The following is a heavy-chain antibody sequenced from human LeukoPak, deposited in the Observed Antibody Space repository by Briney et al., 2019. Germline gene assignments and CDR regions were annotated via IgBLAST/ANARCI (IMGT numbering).Heavy chain of an antibody. D-gene: IGHD3-10*01. CDR2: ISSSSSTI. J-gene: IGHJ5*02. CDR3: VRDRSYYYGSGAKGNWFDP. CDR1: GFTFSSYS. Sequence: GGSLRLSCAASGFTFSSYSMNWVRQAPGKGLEWVSYISSSSSTIYYADSVKGRFTISRDNAKNSLYLQMNSLRAEDTAVYYCVRDRSYYYGSGAKGNWFDPWGQGTLVTVSS. V-gene: IGHV3-48*01.